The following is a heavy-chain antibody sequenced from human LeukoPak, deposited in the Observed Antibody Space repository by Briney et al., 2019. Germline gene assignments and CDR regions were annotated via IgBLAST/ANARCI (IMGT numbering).Heavy chain of an antibody. V-gene: IGHV4-61*03. Sequence: SETLSLTCNVSGDSVSNGNNYWSWLRQPPGNDLDWIGYIYYTGNTYYNPSLEGRVTISVDTSRNHFSVKLSSVTAADTAVYYCARSQNYYGSGDYWSQGTLVTVSS. J-gene: IGHJ4*02. CDR1: GDSVSNGNNY. CDR3: ARSQNYYGSGDY. D-gene: IGHD3-10*01. CDR2: IYYTGNT.